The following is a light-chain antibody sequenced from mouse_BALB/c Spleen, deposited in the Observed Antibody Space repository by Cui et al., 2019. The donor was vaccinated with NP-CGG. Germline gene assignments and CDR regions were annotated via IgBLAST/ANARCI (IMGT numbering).Light chain of an antibody. CDR3: ALWYSNHWV. J-gene: IGLJ1*01. CDR2: GTN. V-gene: IGLV1*01. CDR1: TGAVTNSNY. Sequence: QAVVTQESALTTSPGETVTPTCRSSTGAVTNSNYANWVQEKPDHLFTGLIGGTNNRVPGVSARFSGSLIGDKAALTITGAQTEDEAIYFCALWYSNHWVFGGGTKLTVL.